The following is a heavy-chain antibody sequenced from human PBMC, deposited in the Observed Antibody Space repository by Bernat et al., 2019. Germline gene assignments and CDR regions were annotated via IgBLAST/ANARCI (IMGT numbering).Heavy chain of an antibody. Sequence: QVQLQESGPGLVKPSQTLSLTCTVSGGSISSAAYYWSWIRQHPGKGLEWIAYICYSGTTYYNPSLKSRVTISVDTSKNQFSLKLSSVTDADTAVYYCARHISYRGLLTAFDYWGQGTLVTVSS. CDR1: GGSISSAAYY. CDR3: ARHISYRGLLTAFDY. J-gene: IGHJ4*02. D-gene: IGHD3-10*01. V-gene: IGHV4-30-4*08. CDR2: ICYSGTT.